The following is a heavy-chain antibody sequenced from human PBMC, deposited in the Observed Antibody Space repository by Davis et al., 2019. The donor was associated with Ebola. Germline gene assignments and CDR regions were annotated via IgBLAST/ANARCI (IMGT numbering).Heavy chain of an antibody. CDR1: GFTFSSYW. Sequence: GGSLRLSCAASGFTFSSYWMSWVRQAPGKGLEWVSVIYSGGSTYYADSVKGRFTISRDNSKNTLYLQMNSLRAEDTAVYYCAREEDYWGQGTLVTVSS. CDR3: AREEDY. V-gene: IGHV3-53*01. CDR2: IYSGGST. J-gene: IGHJ4*02.